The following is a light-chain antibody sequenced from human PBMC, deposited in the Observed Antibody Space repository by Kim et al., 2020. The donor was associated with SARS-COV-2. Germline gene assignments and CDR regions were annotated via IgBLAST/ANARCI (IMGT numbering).Light chain of an antibody. CDR3: SSYAGSNNPL. V-gene: IGLV2-8*01. Sequence: QSALTQPPSASGSPGQSVTLSCTGTSSDVGGYNYVSWYQQHPGKAPKLMIYEVSKRPSGVPDRFSGSKSGNTASLTVSGLQAEDEADYYCSSYAGSNNPLFGTGTKVTVL. J-gene: IGLJ1*01. CDR2: EVS. CDR1: SSDVGGYNY.